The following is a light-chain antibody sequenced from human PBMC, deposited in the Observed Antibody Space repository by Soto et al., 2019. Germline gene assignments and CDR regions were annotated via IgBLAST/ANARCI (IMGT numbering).Light chain of an antibody. Sequence: DIQMTQSPSTLSASVGDRVTITCRASQSVSNWLAWYQQKRGKAPELLIYDASSLKSGVPSRFSGSGSGKEVTRTISRLQPDDCATYYCQQYNTYSAFGQGTKVEIK. V-gene: IGKV1-5*01. CDR3: QQYNTYSA. CDR2: DAS. J-gene: IGKJ1*01. CDR1: QSVSNW.